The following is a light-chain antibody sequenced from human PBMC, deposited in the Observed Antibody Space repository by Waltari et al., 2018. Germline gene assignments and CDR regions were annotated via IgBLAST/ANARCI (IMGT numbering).Light chain of an antibody. CDR3: SSWDDSLSGVV. V-gene: IGLV1-47*01. Sequence: QSVLTQPPSASGTPGQRVTMSCSGSNSNTGSTYVSWYQQLPGTAPKLLIYKNDPRPSGAPDRISGSKSGTSASLAISGLRSEDEADYYCSSWDDSLSGVVLGGGTKLTVL. CDR2: KND. J-gene: IGLJ2*01. CDR1: NSNTGSTY.